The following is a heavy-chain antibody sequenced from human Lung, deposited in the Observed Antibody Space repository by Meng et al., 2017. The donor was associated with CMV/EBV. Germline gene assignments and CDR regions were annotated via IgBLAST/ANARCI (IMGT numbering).Heavy chain of an antibody. V-gene: IGHV3-30*04. D-gene: IGHD3-3*01. CDR3: PRGGGTISIFGVARIVGVMDV. CDR1: GFTFSSYT. CDR2: ISYDGSNK. Sequence: GESLKISCAASGFTFSSYTMHWVRQAPGKGLEWVAVISYDGSNKYYADSVKGRFTISRDNSKNTLYLQMNSLRVEDTAVYYCPRGGGTISIFGVARIVGVMDVWGQGTTVTVSS. J-gene: IGHJ6*02.